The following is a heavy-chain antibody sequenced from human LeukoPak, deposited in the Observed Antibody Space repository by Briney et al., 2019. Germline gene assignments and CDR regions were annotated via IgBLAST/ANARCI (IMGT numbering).Heavy chain of an antibody. V-gene: IGHV1-69*13. CDR3: AREEGRFLEWSDAAFDY. J-gene: IGHJ4*02. CDR2: IIPIFGTA. D-gene: IGHD3-3*01. Sequence: WASVKVSCKASGYTFTSYYMHWVRQAPGQGLEWMGGIIPIFGTANYAQKFQGRVTITADESTSTAYMELSSLRSEDTAVYYCAREEGRFLEWSDAAFDYWGQGTLVTVSS. CDR1: GYTFTSYY.